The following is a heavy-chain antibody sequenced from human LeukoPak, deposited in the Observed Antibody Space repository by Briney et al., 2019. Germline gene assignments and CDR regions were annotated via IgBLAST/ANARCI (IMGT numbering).Heavy chain of an antibody. CDR2: IRYDGSNK. D-gene: IGHD2-21*01. V-gene: IGHV3-30*02. CDR3: AKDACGGDCYNFDY. CDR1: GFTFSSYG. J-gene: IGHJ4*02. Sequence: PGGSLRLSCAASGFTFSSYGMHWVRQAPGKGLEWVAFIRYDGSNKYYADSVKGRFTISRDNSKNTLYLQMNSLRAEDTAVYYRAKDACGGDCYNFDYWGQGTLVTVSS.